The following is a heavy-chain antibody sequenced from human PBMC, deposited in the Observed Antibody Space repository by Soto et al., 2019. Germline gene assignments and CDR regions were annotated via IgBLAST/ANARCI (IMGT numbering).Heavy chain of an antibody. CDR3: ARLTSTVDSYCGGDCYLPYYFDY. V-gene: IGHV3-7*03. CDR1: GFTFSSSF. J-gene: IGHJ4*02. D-gene: IGHD2-21*02. Sequence: GGSLRLSCVASGFTFSSSFMGWVRQAPGKGLEWVANINQDGGGTYYVDSVEGRFTISRDNAKDSLYLQMNSLRGEDTAVYYCARLTSTVDSYCGGDCYLPYYFDYWGQGTLVTVSS. CDR2: INQDGGGT.